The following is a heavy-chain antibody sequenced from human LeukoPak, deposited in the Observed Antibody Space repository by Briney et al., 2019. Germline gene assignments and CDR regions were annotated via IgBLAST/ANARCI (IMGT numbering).Heavy chain of an antibody. V-gene: IGHV4-31*03. J-gene: IGHJ3*02. CDR1: GGSISSGGYY. CDR2: IYYSGST. Sequence: SETLSLTCTVSGGSISSGGYYWSWIRQHPGKGLEWIGYIYYSGSTYYNPSLKSRVTISVDTSKNQFSLKLSSVTAADTAVYYCARDCLSWEYQLPSNAFDIWGQGTMVTVSS. D-gene: IGHD2-2*01. CDR3: ARDCLSWEYQLPSNAFDI.